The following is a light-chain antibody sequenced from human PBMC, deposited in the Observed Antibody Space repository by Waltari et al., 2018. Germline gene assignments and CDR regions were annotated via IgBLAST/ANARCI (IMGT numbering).Light chain of an antibody. V-gene: IGKV2-28*01. J-gene: IGKJ2*01. CDR3: MQSLQRPPYP. Sequence: DIVMSQSPLPLSVTPGGPPSIPGRSSLRLQHRNGYAYLEWYLQKPGQSPHHLIYLASKRASGVSDRLSGRGSGTNFTLKITIVEGEDVGGYYCMQSLQRPPYPFGQGIRLENK. CDR1: LRLQHRNGYAY. CDR2: LAS.